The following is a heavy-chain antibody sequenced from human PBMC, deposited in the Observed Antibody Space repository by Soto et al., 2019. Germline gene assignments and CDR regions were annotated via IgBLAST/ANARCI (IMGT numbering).Heavy chain of an antibody. V-gene: IGHV3-30*18. CDR3: AKGGARLASRTPSTYYFDY. CDR1: GFTFSSYG. CDR2: ISYDGSNK. D-gene: IGHD1-1*01. Sequence: QVQLVESGGGVVQPGRSLRLSCAASGFTFSSYGMHWVRQAPGKGLEWVAVISYDGSNKYYADSVKGRFTISRDNSKTTLYLQMNSLRAEDTAVYYCAKGGARLASRTPSTYYFDYWGQGTLVTVSS. J-gene: IGHJ4*02.